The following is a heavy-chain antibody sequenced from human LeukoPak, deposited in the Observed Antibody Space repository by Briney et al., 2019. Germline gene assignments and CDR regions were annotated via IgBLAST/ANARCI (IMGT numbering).Heavy chain of an antibody. CDR3: ARVGSSWSMGAFDI. J-gene: IGHJ3*02. Sequence: GGSLRLSCAASGFTFSSYAMHWVRQAPGKGLEWVAVISYDGSNKYYADSVKGRFTISRDNSKNTLYLQMNSLRAEDTAVYYCARVGSSWSMGAFDIWGQGTMVTVSS. D-gene: IGHD6-13*01. CDR2: ISYDGSNK. V-gene: IGHV3-30-3*01. CDR1: GFTFSSYA.